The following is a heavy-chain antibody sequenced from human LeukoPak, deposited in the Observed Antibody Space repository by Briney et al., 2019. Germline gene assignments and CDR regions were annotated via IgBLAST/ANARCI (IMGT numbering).Heavy chain of an antibody. D-gene: IGHD6-19*01. Sequence: LTGGSLRLSCAAAGFTFSNYGMCWVRQPPGKGLEWVSCKGNSAGDTFYAESVRGRFTSSRDNSRNTLFLEMNSLRVEDTAIYYCAKRGGESGGWGFFDYWGPGALVTVSS. V-gene: IGHV3-23*01. CDR2: KGNSAGDT. CDR3: AKRGGESGGWGFFDY. CDR1: GFTFSNYG. J-gene: IGHJ4*02.